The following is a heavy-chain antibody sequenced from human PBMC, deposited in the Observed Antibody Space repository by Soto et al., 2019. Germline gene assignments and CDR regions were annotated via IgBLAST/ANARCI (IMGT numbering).Heavy chain of an antibody. CDR1: GGSISSGGYS. V-gene: IGHV4-30-2*01. CDR3: ASSNCSGGSCYSNYFDY. J-gene: IGHJ4*02. Sequence: SETLSLTCAVSGGSISSGGYSWSWIRQPPGKGLEGIGYIYHSGSIYYNPSLKSRVTISVDTSKNQFSLKLSSVTAADTAVYYCASSNCSGGSCYSNYFDYWGQGTLVTVSS. D-gene: IGHD2-15*01. CDR2: IYHSGSI.